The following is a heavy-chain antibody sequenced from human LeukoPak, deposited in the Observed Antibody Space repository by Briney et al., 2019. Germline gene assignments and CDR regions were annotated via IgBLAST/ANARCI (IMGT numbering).Heavy chain of an antibody. Sequence: ASVKVSCKASGYTFTSYGISWVRQAPGQGLEWMGWISAYNGNTNYAQKLQGRVTMTTDTSTSTAYMELRSLRSDDTAVYYCARDNLKYYDFRSGMAPKNSFDYWGQGTLVTVSS. J-gene: IGHJ4*02. CDR2: ISAYNGNT. CDR1: GYTFTSYG. CDR3: ARDNLKYYDFRSGMAPKNSFDY. D-gene: IGHD3-3*01. V-gene: IGHV1-18*01.